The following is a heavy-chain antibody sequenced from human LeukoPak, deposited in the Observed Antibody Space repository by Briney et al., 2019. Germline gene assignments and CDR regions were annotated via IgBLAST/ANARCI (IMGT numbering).Heavy chain of an antibody. CDR1: GYTFTNLD. V-gene: IGHV1-8*01. CDR2: MSPNSGDT. CDR3: ASKPPNTGDFYY. D-gene: IGHD1-1*01. J-gene: IGHJ4*02. Sequence: GASVKVSCTTSGYTFTNLDINWLRQAPGQGLEWMGWMSPNSGDTGYAQKFQGRVSMTRDIFKSTAYMELSSLRSEDTAIYYCASKPPNTGDFYYWGLGTLVTVSS.